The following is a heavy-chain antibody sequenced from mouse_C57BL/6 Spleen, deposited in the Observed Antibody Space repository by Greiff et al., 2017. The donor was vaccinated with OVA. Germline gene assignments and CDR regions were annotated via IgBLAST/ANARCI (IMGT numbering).Heavy chain of an antibody. V-gene: IGHV5-9*01. D-gene: IGHD1-1*01. CDR2: LSGGGGNT. J-gene: IGHJ2*01. CDR3: ESDGYGSIYYYDY. Sequence: EVQVVESGGGLVKPGGSLKLSCAASGFTFSSYTMSWVRQTPEKRLEWVATLSGGGGNTDYPASVQGRFTISTDNANNTLYLQMSRLRSEDTTLYYGESDGYGSIYYYDYWGQGTTLTVSS. CDR1: GFTFSSYT.